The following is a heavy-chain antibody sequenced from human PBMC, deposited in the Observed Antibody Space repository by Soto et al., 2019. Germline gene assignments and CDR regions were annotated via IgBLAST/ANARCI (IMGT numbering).Heavy chain of an antibody. CDR2: IIPILGIA. CDR3: AREPPRRPGYYYGSGIYYASSGYFDL. D-gene: IGHD3-10*01. V-gene: IGHV1-69*08. Sequence: QVQLVQSGAEVKKPGSSVKVSCKASGGTFSSYTISWVRQAPGQGLEWMGRIIPILGIANYAQKFQGRVTTTADKSTSTAYIELSSLRSEDPAVYYCAREPPRRPGYYYGSGIYYASSGYFDLWGRGTLVTVSS. J-gene: IGHJ2*01. CDR1: GGTFSSYT.